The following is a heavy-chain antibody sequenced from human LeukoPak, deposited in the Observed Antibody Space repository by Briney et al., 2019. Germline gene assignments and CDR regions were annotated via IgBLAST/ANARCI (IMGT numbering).Heavy chain of an antibody. CDR1: GGSISSSSYY. CDR3: ARGGGPMALDY. D-gene: IGHD3-10*01. V-gene: IGHV4-39*07. J-gene: IGHJ4*02. Sequence: KPSETLSLTCTVSGGSISSSSYYWGWIRQPPGKGLEWIGSIYYSGSTYYNPSLKSRVTISVDTSKNQFSLKLSSVTAADTAVYYCARGGGPMALDYWGQGTLVTVSS. CDR2: IYYSGST.